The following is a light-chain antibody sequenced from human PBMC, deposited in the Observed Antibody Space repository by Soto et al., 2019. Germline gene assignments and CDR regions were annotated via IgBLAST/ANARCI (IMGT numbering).Light chain of an antibody. Sequence: SALTQPASVSGSPGQSITISCTGTSSDGGGYNYVSWYQQHPGKAPKLMIYEVSNRPSGVSTRFSCSNSGNPASLPISALPAEVAAAYSCSSYTSSITLVFGTGTKGTVL. CDR1: SSDGGGYNY. CDR2: EVS. CDR3: SSYTSSITLV. V-gene: IGLV2-14*01. J-gene: IGLJ1*01.